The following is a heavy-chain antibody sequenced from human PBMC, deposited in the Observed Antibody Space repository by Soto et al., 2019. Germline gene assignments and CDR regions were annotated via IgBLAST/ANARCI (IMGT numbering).Heavy chain of an antibody. V-gene: IGHV3-23*01. CDR3: AKLPQGHNSGTDY. D-gene: IGHD1-26*01. CDR1: GFTFSSYA. Sequence: EVQLLESGGGLVQPGGSLRLSCAASGFTFSSYAMSWVRQAPGKGLEWVSAISGSGGSTYYADSVKGRFTISRDNSKNTLYLQMNSLRADDTAVYYCAKLPQGHNSGTDYWGQGTLVTVSS. J-gene: IGHJ4*02. CDR2: ISGSGGST.